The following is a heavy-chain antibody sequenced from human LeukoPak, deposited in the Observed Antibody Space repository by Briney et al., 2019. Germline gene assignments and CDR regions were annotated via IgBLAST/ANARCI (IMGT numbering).Heavy chain of an antibody. CDR2: ISYDGSNK. CDR1: GFTFSSYA. D-gene: IGHD6-13*01. CDR3: ARESAATGYFDY. V-gene: IGHV3-30*14. Sequence: GGSLRLSCAASGFTFSSYAMHWVRQAPGKGLEWVAVISYDGSNKYYADSVKGRFTISRDNSKNTLDLQMNSLRAEDTAVYYCARESAATGYFDYWGQGTLVTVSS. J-gene: IGHJ4*02.